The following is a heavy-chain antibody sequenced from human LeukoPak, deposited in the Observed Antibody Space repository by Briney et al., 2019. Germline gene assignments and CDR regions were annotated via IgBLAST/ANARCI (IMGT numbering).Heavy chain of an antibody. CDR3: AMWLSSDAFDI. CDR2: IIPIFGTA. V-gene: IGHV1-69*05. J-gene: IGHJ3*02. CDR1: GGTFSSYA. D-gene: IGHD3-16*02. Sequence: SVKVSCKASGGTFSSYAISWVRQAPGQGLEWMGRIIPIFGTANYAQKFQGRVTITTDESTSTAYMELSRLRSEDTAVYYCAMWLSSDAFDIWGQGTMVTVSS.